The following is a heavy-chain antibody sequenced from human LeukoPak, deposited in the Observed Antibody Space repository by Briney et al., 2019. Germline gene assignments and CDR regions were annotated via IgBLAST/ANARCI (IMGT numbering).Heavy chain of an antibody. V-gene: IGHV3-23*01. CDR2: ISGSGGST. CDR1: GGSISSGDYY. J-gene: IGHJ3*02. CDR3: AKDGSCGGDAFDI. D-gene: IGHD3-10*01. Sequence: ETLSLTCTVSGGSISSGDYYWSWIRQPPGKGLEWVSAISGSGGSTYYADSVKGRFTISRDNSKNTLYLQMNSLRAEDTAVYYCAKDGSCGGDAFDIWGQGTMVTVSS.